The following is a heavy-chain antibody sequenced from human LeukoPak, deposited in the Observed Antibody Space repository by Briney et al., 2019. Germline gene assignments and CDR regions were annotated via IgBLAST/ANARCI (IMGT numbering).Heavy chain of an antibody. CDR2: ISSSGSTI. CDR3: ANLYVWGSYRTHSDY. CDR1: GFTFSDYY. V-gene: IGHV3-11*01. D-gene: IGHD3-16*02. Sequence: GGSLRLSCAASGFTFSDYYMSWIRQAPGKGLEWVSYISSSGSTIYYADSVKGRFTISRDNAKNSLYLQMNSLRAEDTAVYYCANLYVWGSYRTHSDYWGQGTLVTVSS. J-gene: IGHJ4*02.